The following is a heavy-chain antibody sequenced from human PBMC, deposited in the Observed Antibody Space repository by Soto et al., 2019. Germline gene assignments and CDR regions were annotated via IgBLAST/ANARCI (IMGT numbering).Heavy chain of an antibody. V-gene: IGHV3-64*01. CDR3: ASFGDYVGY. J-gene: IGHJ4*02. D-gene: IGHD3-16*01. Sequence: EVQLVESGGGLVQPGGSLRLSCAASGFTFSSYAMHWVRQAPGKGLEYVSAISSNGGSTYYANSVKGRFTISRDNSKNTLYLQMGSRRAEDMAVYYCASFGDYVGYWGQGTLVTVSS. CDR1: GFTFSSYA. CDR2: ISSNGGST.